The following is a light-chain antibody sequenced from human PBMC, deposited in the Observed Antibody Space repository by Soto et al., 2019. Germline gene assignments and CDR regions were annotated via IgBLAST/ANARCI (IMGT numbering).Light chain of an antibody. Sequence: QSALTQPASVSGSPGRSITIPCFGRDTDIGNYNYVSWYHQYPGKVPKLLIYEVVRRPSGISTRFSGSKSGTTASLTISGLQPEDEAHYYCSSYSYLDIPVVLGGGTKLTVL. J-gene: IGLJ2*01. V-gene: IGLV2-14*01. CDR3: SSYSYLDIPVV. CDR2: EVV. CDR1: DTDIGNYNY.